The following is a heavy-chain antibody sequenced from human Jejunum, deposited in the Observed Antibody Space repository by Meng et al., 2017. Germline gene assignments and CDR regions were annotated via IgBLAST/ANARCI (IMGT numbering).Heavy chain of an antibody. J-gene: IGHJ4*02. CDR2: ISYDGSNN. Sequence: QVQLVESGGGVVQPGRSLRLSWTASGFTFRSFAMQWVRQAPGKGLEWVAVISYDGSNNYYADSVMGRFTISRDNSKNTLYLEMNSLRPEDTAVYYCVYGPDYWGQGTLVTVSS. CDR1: GFTFRSFA. V-gene: IGHV3-30*01. D-gene: IGHD2/OR15-2a*01. CDR3: VYGPDY.